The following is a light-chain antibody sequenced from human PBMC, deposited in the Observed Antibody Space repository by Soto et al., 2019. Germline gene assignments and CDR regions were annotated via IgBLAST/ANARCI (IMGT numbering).Light chain of an antibody. CDR2: GAS. V-gene: IGKV1-39*01. Sequence: DIQMTQSPSSLSASVGDRVTITCRASQSINNYLSWYQQKPGKAPNLLIFGASTLQSGVPSRFSGSGSGTDFTLTISSLQSEDFAVYYCQQYNNWPITFGQGTRLEIK. CDR1: QSINNY. J-gene: IGKJ5*01. CDR3: QQYNNWPIT.